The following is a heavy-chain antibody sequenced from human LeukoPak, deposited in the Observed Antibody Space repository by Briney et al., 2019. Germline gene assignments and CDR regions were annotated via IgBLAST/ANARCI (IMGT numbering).Heavy chain of an antibody. D-gene: IGHD6-13*01. J-gene: IGHJ1*01. V-gene: IGHV4-39*02. CDR3: ARDGSSNWYPGYFPH. CDR1: GGSISSSSYY. CDR2: IYYSGST. Sequence: SETLSLTCTVSGGSISSSSYYWGWIRQPPGKGLEWIGSIYYSGSTYYNPSLKSRVTISVDTSKNQFSLKVTSVTAADTAVYYCARDGSSNWYPGYFPHWGQGTLVTVSS.